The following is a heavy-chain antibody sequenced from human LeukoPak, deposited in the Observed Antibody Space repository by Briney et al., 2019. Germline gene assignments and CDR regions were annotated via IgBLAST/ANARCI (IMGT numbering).Heavy chain of an antibody. Sequence: GGSLRLSCAASGFTVSSNYMSWVRQAPGKGLEWVSVIYSGGSTYYADSVKGRFTISRDNSKNTLYLQMNSLRAEDTAVYYRARYLYSSPAEPDYWGQGTLVTVSS. J-gene: IGHJ4*02. V-gene: IGHV3-66*01. D-gene: IGHD6-13*01. CDR1: GFTVSSNY. CDR3: ARYLYSSPAEPDY. CDR2: IYSGGST.